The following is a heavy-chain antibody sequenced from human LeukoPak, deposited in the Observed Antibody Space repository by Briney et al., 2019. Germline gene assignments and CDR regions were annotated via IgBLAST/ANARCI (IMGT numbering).Heavy chain of an antibody. CDR3: ARGGGPGNYPFDF. CDR1: GYTFTTYY. V-gene: IGHV1-46*01. J-gene: IGHJ4*02. Sequence: ASVTVSCKASGYTFTTYYMNWVRQAPGQGLEWVGIINPRGGSTTYAQKFQGRVTMTRDTSTSTVYMELSSLKSDDTAVYYCARGGGPGNYPFDFWGQGTLVTVSS. CDR2: INPRGGST. D-gene: IGHD1-7*01.